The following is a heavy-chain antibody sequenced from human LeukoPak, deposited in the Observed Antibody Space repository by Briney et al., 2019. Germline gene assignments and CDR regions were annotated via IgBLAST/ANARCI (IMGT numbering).Heavy chain of an antibody. Sequence: GGSLRLSCAASGFTFDDYGMSWVRQAPGKGLEWVSGINWNGGSTGYADPVKGRFTISRDNAKNSLYLQMNSLRAEDTAVYYCARDDPYYEILTGYYRGYYFDYWGQGTLVTVSS. CDR2: INWNGGST. CDR3: ARDDPYYEILTGYYRGYYFDY. J-gene: IGHJ4*02. V-gene: IGHV3-20*04. D-gene: IGHD3-9*01. CDR1: GFTFDDYG.